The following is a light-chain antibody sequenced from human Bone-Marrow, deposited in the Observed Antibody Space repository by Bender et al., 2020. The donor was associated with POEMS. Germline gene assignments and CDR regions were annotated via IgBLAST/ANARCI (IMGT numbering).Light chain of an antibody. CDR1: SSDIGSYKR. CDR3: TSYSSMSTPLV. J-gene: IGLJ1*01. CDR2: EVT. V-gene: IGLV2-18*02. Sequence: QSALTQPPSVSGSPGQSVTISCTGTSSDIGSYKRVSWYQQAPGTAPKLVIYEVTNRPSGVPDRFSGSRSGNTASLTISGLQADDEGDYYCTSYSSMSTPLVFGTGTEVTVI.